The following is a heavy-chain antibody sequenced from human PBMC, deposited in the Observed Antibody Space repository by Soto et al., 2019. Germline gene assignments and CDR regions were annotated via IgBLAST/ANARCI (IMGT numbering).Heavy chain of an antibody. CDR1: GFTFSRYG. V-gene: IGHV3-30*18. J-gene: IGHJ5*02. CDR2: ISDDGSSK. Sequence: PVGSLRLSCAASGFTFSRYGMHWVRQAPGRGLEWVAIISDDGSSKSYADFVEGRFTISRDNSKNTLYLQMNGLRPEDTAVYFCAKDPRAFGDLIVPGLDPWGRGSLVTVSS. D-gene: IGHD3-10*01. CDR3: AKDPRAFGDLIVPGLDP.